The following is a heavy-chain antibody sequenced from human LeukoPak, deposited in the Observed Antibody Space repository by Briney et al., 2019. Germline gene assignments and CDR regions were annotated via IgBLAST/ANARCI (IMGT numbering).Heavy chain of an antibody. J-gene: IGHJ4*02. V-gene: IGHV1-2*02. CDR1: GYTFTGYY. CDR2: INPNSGGT. CDR3: ARKVGSPIMGIGY. D-gene: IGHD3-16*01. Sequence: ASVKVSCKASGYTFTGYYMHWVRQAPGQGLEWMGWINPNSGGTNYAQKFQGRVTMTRDTYISTAYMELSRLRSDDTAVHYCARKVGSPIMGIGYWGQGTLVTVSS.